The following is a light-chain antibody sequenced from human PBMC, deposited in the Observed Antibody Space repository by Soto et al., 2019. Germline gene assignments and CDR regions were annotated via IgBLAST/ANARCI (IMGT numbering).Light chain of an antibody. CDR2: GAS. J-gene: IGKJ1*01. CDR1: QSVSSSY. V-gene: IGKV3-20*01. CDR3: QQYGRSLWA. Sequence: EIVLTQSPGTLSLSPGERATLSCRASQSVSSSYLAWYQQTPGQAPRLLIYGASSRATGIPDRFSGSGFGTDFTLTISRLEPEDSAVYYCQQYGRSLWAFGQGTKVEIK.